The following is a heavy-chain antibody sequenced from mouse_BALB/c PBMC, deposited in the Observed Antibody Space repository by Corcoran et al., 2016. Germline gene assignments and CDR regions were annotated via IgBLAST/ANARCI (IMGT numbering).Heavy chain of an antibody. Sequence: QVQLQQSGAELMKPGASVKIACKATGYTFSSYWIEWVKQRPGHGLEWIGEILPGSGSTNYNEKFKGKATLTADTSSNTAYMQLSSLTSEDSAVYYCARYYYGSSYAMDYWGQGTSVTVSS. J-gene: IGHJ4*01. D-gene: IGHD1-1*01. V-gene: IGHV1-9*01. CDR3: ARYYYGSSYAMDY. CDR2: ILPGSGST. CDR1: GYTFSSYW.